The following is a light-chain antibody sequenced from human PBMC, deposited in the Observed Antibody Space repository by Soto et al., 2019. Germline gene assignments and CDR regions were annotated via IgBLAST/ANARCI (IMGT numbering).Light chain of an antibody. CDR1: QSVSSY. Sequence: EIVLTQSPATLYLSPGERATLSCRASQSVSSYLAWYQQKPGQAPRLLIYDTSKRATGIPARFSGSGSGTDFKLTISSLEPEDFAVYYCQQHTNWPRAFTFGPGTKVDIK. J-gene: IGKJ3*01. CDR3: QQHTNWPRAFT. V-gene: IGKV3-11*01. CDR2: DTS.